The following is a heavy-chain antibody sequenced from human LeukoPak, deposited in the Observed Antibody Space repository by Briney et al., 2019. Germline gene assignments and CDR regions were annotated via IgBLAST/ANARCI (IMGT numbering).Heavy chain of an antibody. Sequence: ASVKVSCKASGYTFTSYGISWVRQAPGQGLEWMGWISAYNGNTNYAQKLQGRVTMTTDTSTSTAYMELRSLRSDDTAVYYCARDWNYYGSGSYYNLYFDYWGQGTLVAVSS. CDR2: ISAYNGNT. J-gene: IGHJ4*02. V-gene: IGHV1-18*01. CDR1: GYTFTSYG. D-gene: IGHD3-10*01. CDR3: ARDWNYYGSGSYYNLYFDY.